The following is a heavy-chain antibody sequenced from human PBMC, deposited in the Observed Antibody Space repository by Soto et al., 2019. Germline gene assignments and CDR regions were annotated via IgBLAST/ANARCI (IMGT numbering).Heavy chain of an antibody. V-gene: IGHV3-30*18. CDR3: AKNYYDSSGYYWVDY. CDR1: GFTFSSYG. Sequence: QPGGSLRLSCAASGFTFSSYGMHWVRQAPGKGLEWVAVISYDGSNKNYADSVKGRFTISRDNSKYTLYLQMNSLRAEDTAVYYCAKNYYDSSGYYWVDYWGQGTLVTVSS. J-gene: IGHJ4*01. D-gene: IGHD3-22*01. CDR2: ISYDGSNK.